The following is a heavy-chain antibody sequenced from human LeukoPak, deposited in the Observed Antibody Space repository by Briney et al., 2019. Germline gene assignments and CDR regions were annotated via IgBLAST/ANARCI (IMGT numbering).Heavy chain of an antibody. CDR2: INTNTGNP. J-gene: IGHJ5*02. D-gene: IGHD3-3*01. Sequence: ASVKVSCKASGYTFTSYAMNWVRQAPGQGLEWMGWINTNTGNPTYAQGFTGRFVFSLDTSVSTAYLQISSLKAEDTAVYYCARDPIFGVVTQTFNWFDPWGQGTLVTVSS. CDR3: ARDPIFGVVTQTFNWFDP. V-gene: IGHV7-4-1*02. CDR1: GYTFTSYA.